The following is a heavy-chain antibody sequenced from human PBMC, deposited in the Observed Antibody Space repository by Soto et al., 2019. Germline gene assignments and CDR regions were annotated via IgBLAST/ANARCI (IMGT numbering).Heavy chain of an antibody. Sequence: QVQLVQSGAEVKKPGSSVKVSCKASGGTFSSYTISWVRQAPGQGLEWMGRIIPILGIANYAQKFQGRVTITADKSTSTADMELSSLRSEDTAVYYCARGMTTDDAFDIWGQGTMVTVSS. CDR2: IIPILGIA. CDR3: ARGMTTDDAFDI. V-gene: IGHV1-69*02. CDR1: GGTFSSYT. J-gene: IGHJ3*02. D-gene: IGHD4-17*01.